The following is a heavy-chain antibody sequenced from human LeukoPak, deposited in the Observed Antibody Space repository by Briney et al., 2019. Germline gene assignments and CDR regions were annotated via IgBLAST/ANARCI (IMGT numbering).Heavy chain of an antibody. CDR2: FYSSGST. J-gene: IGHJ4*02. Sequence: SETLSLTCTVSGGSISSTTYYWVWIRQSPGKGLEWIGNFYSSGSTYYNPSLKSRVTISVDTSKNQFSLNLASVTAADTAVYYCARQFDYCGQGTLDTVSS. CDR3: ARQFDY. CDR1: GGSISSTTYY. V-gene: IGHV4-39*01.